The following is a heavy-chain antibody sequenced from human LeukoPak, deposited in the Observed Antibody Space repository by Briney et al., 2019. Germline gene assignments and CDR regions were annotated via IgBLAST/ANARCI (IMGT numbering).Heavy chain of an antibody. V-gene: IGHV4-39*01. D-gene: IGHD4-17*01. Sequence: PSQTLSLTCTVSGGSISSGGYYWGWIRQPPGKGLEWIAHISYSGSTYYNPSLRSRVTISVDTSKNQFSLKLASMTAADAAIFYCASVNYVDYGFDYWGQGTLVTVSS. CDR1: GGSISSGGYY. CDR3: ASVNYVDYGFDY. CDR2: ISYSGST. J-gene: IGHJ4*02.